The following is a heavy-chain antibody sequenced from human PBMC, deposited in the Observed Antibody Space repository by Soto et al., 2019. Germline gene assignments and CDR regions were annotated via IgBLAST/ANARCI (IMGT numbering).Heavy chain of an antibody. CDR2: IFDSGST. D-gene: IGHD4-17*01. J-gene: IGHJ2*01. CDR3: AREIIPLTTDWYFDL. Sequence: QVQLQESGPGLVKPSQTLSLTCTVSGGAISGGVYYWSWIRQPPGKGLEWIGYIFDSGSTDSNPSLKRRVTMSVDTSKNQFSLRLSSVTAADTAVYYCAREIIPLTTDWYFDLWGRGTLVTVSS. CDR1: GGAISGGVYY. V-gene: IGHV4-30-4*01.